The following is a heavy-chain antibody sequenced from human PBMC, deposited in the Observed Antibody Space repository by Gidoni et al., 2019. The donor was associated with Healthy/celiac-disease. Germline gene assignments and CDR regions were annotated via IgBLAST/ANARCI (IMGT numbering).Heavy chain of an antibody. V-gene: IGHV1-69*01. Sequence: QRVRSGAELKKLGSWVRFSGKPSGGPFAGYAISWVQQAPGQGLEWMGGIIPSFGTANYAQKFQGRVTITADESTSTAYMELSSLRSEDTAVYYCARNIAVAGSETLYYYYYYGMDVWGQGTTVTVSS. J-gene: IGHJ6*02. CDR2: IIPSFGTA. CDR3: ARNIAVAGSETLYYYYYYGMDV. D-gene: IGHD6-19*01. CDR1: GGPFAGYA.